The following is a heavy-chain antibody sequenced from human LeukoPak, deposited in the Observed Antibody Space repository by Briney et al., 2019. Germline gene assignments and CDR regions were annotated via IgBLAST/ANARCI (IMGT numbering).Heavy chain of an antibody. CDR2: INHSGST. CDR1: GGSFSGYY. V-gene: IGHV4-34*01. Sequence: SETLSLTCAVYGGSFSGYYWSWIRQPPGKGLEWIGEINHSGSTNYNPSLKSRVTISVDTSKNQFSLKLSSVTAADTAVYYCARERVGYCSSTSCQARFDYRGQGTLVTVSS. J-gene: IGHJ4*02. CDR3: ARERVGYCSSTSCQARFDY. D-gene: IGHD2-2*01.